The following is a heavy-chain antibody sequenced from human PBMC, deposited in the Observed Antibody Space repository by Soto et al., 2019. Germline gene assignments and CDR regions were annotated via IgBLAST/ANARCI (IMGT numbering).Heavy chain of an antibody. CDR1: GFSLNNARMG. V-gene: IGHV2-26*01. CDR2: IFSNDEK. J-gene: IGHJ4*02. D-gene: IGHD4-17*01. CDR3: ARIADYGNTLHYVDS. Sequence: QVTLKESGPVLVKPTETLTLTCTVSGFSLNNARMGVSWISQPPGKALEWLGSIFSNDEKSYSTSLKSRLTISKDTSKSQVVLTMTNMDPIDTATYYCARIADYGNTLHYVDSLGQGTLVTVSS.